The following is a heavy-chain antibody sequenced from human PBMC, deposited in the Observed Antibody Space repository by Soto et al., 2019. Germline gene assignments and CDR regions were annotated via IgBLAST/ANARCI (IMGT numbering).Heavy chain of an antibody. Sequence: EEQLLESGGGSVQSGGSLRLSCEASGFTFKSDAMIWVRQAPGKGLEWVSAVSGTSGNTYYAESVRGRFTISRDNSKDTVYLQMNNLRAEATAIYYCAKSVVVVRGGYYMDVWGKGTTVSVSS. CDR1: GFTFKSDA. D-gene: IGHD2-15*01. CDR2: VSGTSGNT. J-gene: IGHJ6*03. V-gene: IGHV3-23*01. CDR3: AKSVVVVRGGYYMDV.